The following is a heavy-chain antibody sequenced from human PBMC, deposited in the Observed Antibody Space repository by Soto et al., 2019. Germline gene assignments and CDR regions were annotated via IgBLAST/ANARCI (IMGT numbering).Heavy chain of an antibody. Sequence: QLHLQESGSGLVKPSQTLSLTCGVSGASISLVGYSWSWIRQPPGKGLEWIGYISHRGNTYYNPSLWSRVTISVDRSKNEYSVNLRSVTAADTAMYYCARYDSSGDFDYWGQGTLVTVSS. CDR1: GASISLVGYS. D-gene: IGHD3-22*01. CDR2: ISHRGNT. CDR3: ARYDSSGDFDY. V-gene: IGHV4-30-2*01. J-gene: IGHJ4*02.